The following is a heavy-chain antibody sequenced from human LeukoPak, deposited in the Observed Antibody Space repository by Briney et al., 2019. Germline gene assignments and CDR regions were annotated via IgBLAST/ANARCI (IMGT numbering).Heavy chain of an antibody. CDR2: IYYSGST. Sequence: SETLSLTCTVSGGSISSYYWSWIRQPPGKGLEWIGNIYYSGSTYYNPSLKSRVTISVDTSKNQFSLKLSSVTAADTAVYYCARVYTSSWGSTFDYWGQGTLVTVSS. V-gene: IGHV4-59*12. CDR1: GGSISSYY. J-gene: IGHJ4*02. CDR3: ARVYTSSWGSTFDY. D-gene: IGHD6-13*01.